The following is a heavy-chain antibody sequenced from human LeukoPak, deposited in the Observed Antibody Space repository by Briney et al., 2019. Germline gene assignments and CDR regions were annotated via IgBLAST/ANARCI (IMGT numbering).Heavy chain of an antibody. J-gene: IGHJ4*02. D-gene: IGHD2-2*01. CDR1: GFTFSSSS. Sequence: GGSLRLSCAASGFTFSSSSISWVRQAPGKGLEWVANIKQDGSEKYYVDSVKGRFTISRDNAKNSLYLQMNSLRAEDTAVYYCARGGSMVYWGQGTLVTVSS. V-gene: IGHV3-7*03. CDR3: ARGGSMVY. CDR2: IKQDGSEK.